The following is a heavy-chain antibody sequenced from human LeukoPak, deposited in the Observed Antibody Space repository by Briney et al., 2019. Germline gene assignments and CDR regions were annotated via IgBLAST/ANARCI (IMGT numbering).Heavy chain of an antibody. J-gene: IGHJ4*02. D-gene: IGHD3-10*01. V-gene: IGHV3-48*04. CDR2: ISSSGSPI. Sequence: GGSLRLSCAASGFTFSSYSMNWVRQAPGKGLEWVSYISSSGSPIYSADSVKGRFTISRDNAKNSLYLQMNSLRAEDTAVYYCARTVYGSGYPDYWGQGTLVTVSS. CDR3: ARTVYGSGYPDY. CDR1: GFTFSSYS.